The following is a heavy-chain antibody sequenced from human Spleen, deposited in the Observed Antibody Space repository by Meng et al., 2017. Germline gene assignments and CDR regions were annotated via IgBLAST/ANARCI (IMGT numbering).Heavy chain of an antibody. V-gene: IGHV1-46*01. CDR3: ATRYGSGSYRFQLDY. J-gene: IGHJ4*02. Sequence: ASVKVSCKASGYSFTSYYIHWVRQAPGQGLEWMGIIDPSGGTTIYAQKFQGRVTMTRDTSTSTVYMDLSILRSEDTAVYYCATRYGSGSYRFQLDYWGQGTLVTVSS. CDR1: GYSFTSYY. D-gene: IGHD3-10*01. CDR2: IDPSGGTT.